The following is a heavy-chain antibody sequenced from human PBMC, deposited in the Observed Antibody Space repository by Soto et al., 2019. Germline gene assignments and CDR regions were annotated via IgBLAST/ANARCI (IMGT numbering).Heavy chain of an antibody. V-gene: IGHV4-39*07. Sequence: SETLSLTCTVSGASMTNSDYWSWIRQSPGKGPEWIASIYYSGTTYYNPSPRSRVTISVDTSKIQFSLKLASVTAADTAMYYCARVNYYASYGYRDGPYYFDYWGQGALLTVSS. J-gene: IGHJ4*02. CDR3: ARVNYYASYGYRDGPYYFDY. CDR2: IYYSGTT. D-gene: IGHD3-22*01. CDR1: GASMTNSDY.